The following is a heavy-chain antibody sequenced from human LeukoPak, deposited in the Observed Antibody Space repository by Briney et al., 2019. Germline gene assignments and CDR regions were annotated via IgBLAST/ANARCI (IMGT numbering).Heavy chain of an antibody. CDR3: ARVGQLGPFDY. CDR2: IKQDGSEK. CDR1: GFTFSNYW. Sequence: GGSLRLSCAASGFTFSNYWMSWVRQAPGKGLEWVANIKQDGSEKYYVDSVKGRFTTSRDNAKHSLYLQMNSLRAEDTAVYYCARVGQLGPFDYWGQGTLVTVSS. V-gene: IGHV3-7*01. J-gene: IGHJ4*02. D-gene: IGHD1-1*01.